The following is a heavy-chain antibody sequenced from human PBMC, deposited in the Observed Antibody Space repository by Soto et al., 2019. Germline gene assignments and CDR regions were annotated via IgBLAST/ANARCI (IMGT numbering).Heavy chain of an antibody. D-gene: IGHD4-17*01. J-gene: IGHJ4*02. CDR2: MIPIIGNT. CDR1: GYTFTSYD. Sequence: ASVKVSCKASGYTFTSYDINWVRQATGQGLEWMGWMIPIIGNTNYAQKFQGRVTITADESTSTAYMELSSLRSEDTAVYYCARKSDYGDYFDYWGQGTLVTVSS. CDR3: ARKSDYGDYFDY. V-gene: IGHV1-8*01.